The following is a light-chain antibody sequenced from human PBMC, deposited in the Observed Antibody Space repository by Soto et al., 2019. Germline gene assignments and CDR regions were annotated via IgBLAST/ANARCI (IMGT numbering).Light chain of an antibody. V-gene: IGKV3-11*01. CDR2: DAS. Sequence: EIVLTQSPATLSLSPGESATLSCRASQSVSSYLAWYQQKPGQAPRLLIYDASNRATGIPARFSGSGSGTDFTLTLSCLEPEDFAVYYCQQRSTWPTVGGATKVEIK. CDR3: QQRSTWPT. J-gene: IGKJ4*01. CDR1: QSVSSY.